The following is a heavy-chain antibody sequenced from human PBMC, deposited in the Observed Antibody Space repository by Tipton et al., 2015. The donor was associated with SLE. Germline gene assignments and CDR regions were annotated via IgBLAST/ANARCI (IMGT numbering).Heavy chain of an antibody. D-gene: IGHD3-22*01. Sequence: GLVKPSETLSLTCTVSGGSIRSHYWSWIRQPPGKGLEWIGYMYHSGSTKYSPSLKSRVTISLDTSKNQVSLKLSSVTAADTAVYYCARDDYYDSSALAIWGQGTMVTVSS. CDR3: ARDDYYDSSALAI. J-gene: IGHJ3*02. CDR1: GGSIRSHY. CDR2: MYHSGST. V-gene: IGHV4-4*08.